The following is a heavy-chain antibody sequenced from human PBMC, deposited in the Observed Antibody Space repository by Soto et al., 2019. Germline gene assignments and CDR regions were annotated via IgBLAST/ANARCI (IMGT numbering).Heavy chain of an antibody. Sequence: EVQLVESGGGLVQPGRSLRLSCAASGFTFDDYAMHWVRQAPGKGLEWVSGISWNSGSIGYADSVKGRFTISRDNAKNSLYLQMNSLRAEDTALYYCAKGPYDSSGSISGSFDYWGQGTLVTVSS. CDR3: AKGPYDSSGSISGSFDY. CDR2: ISWNSGSI. CDR1: GFTFDDYA. V-gene: IGHV3-9*01. J-gene: IGHJ4*02. D-gene: IGHD3-22*01.